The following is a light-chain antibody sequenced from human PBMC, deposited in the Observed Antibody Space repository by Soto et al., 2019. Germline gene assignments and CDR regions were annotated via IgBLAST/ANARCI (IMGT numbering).Light chain of an antibody. CDR1: SSDVGSYNL. Sequence: QSALTQPASVSGSPGQSITISCTGTSSDVGSYNLVSWYQQLPGKAPKLMIYEGSKRRSGVSNRFSGSTSGNTASLTISGLQAEDEADYYCCSYVGSSTVVFGGGTQLTVL. J-gene: IGLJ3*02. V-gene: IGLV2-23*01. CDR3: CSYVGSSTVV. CDR2: EGS.